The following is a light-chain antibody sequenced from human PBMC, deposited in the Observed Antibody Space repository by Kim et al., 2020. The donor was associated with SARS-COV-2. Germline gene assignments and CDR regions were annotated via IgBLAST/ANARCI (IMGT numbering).Light chain of an antibody. Sequence: PGQTVTLTCAPTTEEVTSGHYPYWVQQKPGQAPRTVIYDTSRKHSGTAARFSGSRLGVKAALTLSGAQPEDEAEYYCLLLYSGVGVFGGGTQLTVL. V-gene: IGLV7-46*01. CDR1: TEEVTSGHY. J-gene: IGLJ3*02. CDR3: LLLYSGVGV. CDR2: DTS.